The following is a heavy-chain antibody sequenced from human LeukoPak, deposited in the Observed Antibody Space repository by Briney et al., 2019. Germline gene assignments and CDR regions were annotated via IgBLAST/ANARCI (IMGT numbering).Heavy chain of an antibody. J-gene: IGHJ5*02. Sequence: GGSVRLSCAASGFTFSSYSMIWVRQAPGKGLEWVSYISSSSSTIYYADSVKGRFTISRDNAKNSLYLQMNSLRAEDTVVYYCARGKTSQNIVTRKTYNWFDPWGQGTLVTVSS. CDR3: ARGKTSQNIVTRKTYNWFDP. CDR2: ISSSSSTI. V-gene: IGHV3-48*01. CDR1: GFTFSSYS. D-gene: IGHD2/OR15-2a*01.